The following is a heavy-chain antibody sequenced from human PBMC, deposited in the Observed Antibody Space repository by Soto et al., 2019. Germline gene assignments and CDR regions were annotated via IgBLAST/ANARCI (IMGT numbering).Heavy chain of an antibody. J-gene: IGHJ5*02. CDR2: VNPISGDT. D-gene: IGHD3-10*01. CDR1: GYTFTGYY. CDR3: AREEGFRITMDRGRWFDP. Sequence: QIQLVQSGAEVKKPGASVKVSCRASGYTFTGYYLHWVRQAPGQGLEWMGWVNPISGDTNYAQKFQDRVIMTRDRSITTVHMELIRLRSDDTAVYYCAREEGFRITMDRGRWFDPWGQGTLVTVSS. V-gene: IGHV1-2*02.